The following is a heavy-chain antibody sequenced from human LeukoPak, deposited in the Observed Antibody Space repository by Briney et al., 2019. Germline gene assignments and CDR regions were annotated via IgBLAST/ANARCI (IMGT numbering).Heavy chain of an antibody. CDR3: AKDLDYGSGSPPI. D-gene: IGHD3-10*01. CDR2: ISYDGSNK. J-gene: IGHJ3*02. Sequence: GRSLRLSCAASGFTFSSYGMHWVRQAPGKGLEWVAAISYDGSNKYYADSVKGRFTISRDNSKNTLYLQMNSLRAEDTAVYYCAKDLDYGSGSPPIWGQGTMVTVSS. CDR1: GFTFSSYG. V-gene: IGHV3-30*18.